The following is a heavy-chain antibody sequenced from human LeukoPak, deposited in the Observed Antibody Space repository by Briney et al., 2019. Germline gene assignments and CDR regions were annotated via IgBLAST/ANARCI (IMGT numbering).Heavy chain of an antibody. Sequence: ASVKVSCKASGYTFTSYYMHWVRQAPGQGLEWLGIINPSGGSSNYAQKLQGRVTMTTDTSTSTAYMELRSLGSDDTAVYYCARLRLGALSLGFDYWGQGTLVTVSS. CDR2: INPSGGSS. D-gene: IGHD3-16*02. CDR1: GYTFTSYY. J-gene: IGHJ4*02. CDR3: ARLRLGALSLGFDY. V-gene: IGHV1-46*01.